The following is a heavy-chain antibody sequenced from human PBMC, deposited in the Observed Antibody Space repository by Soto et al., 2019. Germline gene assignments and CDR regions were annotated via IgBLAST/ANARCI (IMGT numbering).Heavy chain of an antibody. D-gene: IGHD2-2*01. CDR1: GGSISSSSYY. V-gene: IGHV4-39*01. CDR2: IYYSGST. J-gene: IGHJ5*02. Sequence: SETLSLTCTVSGGSISSSSYYWGWIRQPPGKGLEWIGSIYYSGSTYYNPSLKSRVTISVDTSKNQFSLKLSSVTAADTAVYYCARHCRSTSCNWFDPWGQRTLVTVSS. CDR3: ARHCRSTSCNWFDP.